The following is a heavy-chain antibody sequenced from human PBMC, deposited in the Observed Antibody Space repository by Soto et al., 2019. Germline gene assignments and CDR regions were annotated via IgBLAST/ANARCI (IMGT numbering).Heavy chain of an antibody. V-gene: IGHV4-59*01. CDR3: ARDIPTCTPACDFDI. J-gene: IGHJ3*02. CDR1: GDSISTYN. D-gene: IGHD2-21*01. Sequence: QVQLQESGPGLVKPSETLSVTCTVSGDSISTYNWNWIRQSPGKGLEWIGYLYRTGSTSSNTSFTSRVTISVDTSKNQSTLKLGSVTDADTAVYYCARDIPTCTPACDFDIWGQGTVVTVSS. CDR2: LYRTGST.